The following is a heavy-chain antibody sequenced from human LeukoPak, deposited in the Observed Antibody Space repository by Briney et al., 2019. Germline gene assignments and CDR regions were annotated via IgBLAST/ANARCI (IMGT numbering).Heavy chain of an antibody. D-gene: IGHD4-17*01. J-gene: IGHJ3*02. CDR1: GFTFSGYA. CDR3: ARPGGDYAAFDI. Sequence: PGGSLRLSCAASGFTFSGYAMHWVRQAPGKGLEWVAVISYDGSNKYYADSVKGRFTISRDNSKNTLYLQMNSLRAEDTAVYYCARPGGDYAAFDIWGQGTMVTVSS. CDR2: ISYDGSNK. V-gene: IGHV3-30-3*01.